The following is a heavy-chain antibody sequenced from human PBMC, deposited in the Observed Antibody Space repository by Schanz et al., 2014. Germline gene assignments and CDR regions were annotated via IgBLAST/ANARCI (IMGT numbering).Heavy chain of an antibody. Sequence: QVQLVESGGGLVKPGGSLRLSCAASGFTFSNYAMGWVRQTPGKGLEWVAIIWYDGSNKYYADSVKGRFTISRDNSKNTLYLQMNSLRADDTAVYYCARDLLVSHYDFWSGNDYWGQGTLVTVSS. CDR2: IWYDGSNK. V-gene: IGHV3-33*08. CDR1: GFTFSNYA. CDR3: ARDLLVSHYDFWSGNDY. D-gene: IGHD3-3*01. J-gene: IGHJ4*02.